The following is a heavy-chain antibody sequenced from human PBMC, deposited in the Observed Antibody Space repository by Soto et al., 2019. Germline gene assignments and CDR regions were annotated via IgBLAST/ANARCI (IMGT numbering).Heavy chain of an antibody. Sequence: GGSLRLSCAASGFTFSSYAMHWVRQAPGKGLEWVAVISYDGSNKYYADSVKGRFTISRDNSKNTLYLQMNSLRAEDTAVYYCARLPIGGYDFWSGYYSGHDYWGQGTLVTVSS. CDR2: ISYDGSNK. CDR3: ARLPIGGYDFWSGYYSGHDY. J-gene: IGHJ4*02. D-gene: IGHD3-3*01. V-gene: IGHV3-30-3*01. CDR1: GFTFSSYA.